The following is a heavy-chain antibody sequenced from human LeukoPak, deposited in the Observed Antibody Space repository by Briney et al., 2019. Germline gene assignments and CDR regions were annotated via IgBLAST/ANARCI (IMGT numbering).Heavy chain of an antibody. CDR3: AKARSVVAASAANY. Sequence: GGSLRLSCAASGFTFSNYAMSWVRQAPGKGLEWVSTISGSGDNTYNADSVKSRFTISRDNSKNTLYLQVTSLRVEDTAIYYCAKARSVVAASAANYWGQGTLVTVSS. J-gene: IGHJ4*02. CDR1: GFTFSNYA. V-gene: IGHV3-23*01. D-gene: IGHD2-15*01. CDR2: ISGSGDNT.